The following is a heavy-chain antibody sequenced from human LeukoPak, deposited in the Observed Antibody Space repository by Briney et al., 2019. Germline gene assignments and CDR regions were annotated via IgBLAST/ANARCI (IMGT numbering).Heavy chain of an antibody. V-gene: IGHV3-9*01. Sequence: PGGSLRLSCAASGFTFSSYAMSWVRQAPGKGLEWVSGISWNSGSIGYADSVKGRFTISRDNAKNSLYLQMNSLRAEDTAVYYCARGGFGMDVWGQGTTVTVSS. CDR3: ARGGFGMDV. CDR1: GFTFSSYA. J-gene: IGHJ6*02. CDR2: ISWNSGSI.